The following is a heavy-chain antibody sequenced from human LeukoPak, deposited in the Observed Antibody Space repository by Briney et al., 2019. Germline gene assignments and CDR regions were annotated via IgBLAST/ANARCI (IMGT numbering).Heavy chain of an antibody. D-gene: IGHD3-22*01. CDR2: IIPILGIA. V-gene: IGHV1-69*02. J-gene: IGHJ5*02. CDR1: GGTFSSYT. CDR3: ARVGYDSSGYSNRNNSFDH. Sequence: SVKVSCKASGGTFSSYTISWVRQAPGQGLEWMGRIIPILGIANYAQKFQGRVTTTADKSTSTAYMELSSLRSEDTAVCYCARVGYDSSGYSNRNNSFDHWGQGTLVTVSS.